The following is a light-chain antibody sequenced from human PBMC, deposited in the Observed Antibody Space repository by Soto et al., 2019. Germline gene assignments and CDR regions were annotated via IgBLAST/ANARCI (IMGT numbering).Light chain of an antibody. V-gene: IGKV3-20*01. Sequence: EIVLTQSPGTLSLSPGERATLSCRASQSVSSFYLAWYQHKPGQAPRLLIYHTSTRANGIQDRFSGYGSGTDFTLTISRLEPEDCAVYYCQQYGGSPLTFGVGTKVEI. CDR1: QSVSSFY. CDR2: HTS. CDR3: QQYGGSPLT. J-gene: IGKJ4*01.